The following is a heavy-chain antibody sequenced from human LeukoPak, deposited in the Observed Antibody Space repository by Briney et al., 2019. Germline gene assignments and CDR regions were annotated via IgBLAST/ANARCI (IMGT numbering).Heavy chain of an antibody. CDR2: IWYDGSNK. J-gene: IGHJ4*02. CDR1: GFTFSSYG. D-gene: IGHD6-19*01. V-gene: IGHV3-33*01. CDR3: ARDSGSGWYNYFDY. Sequence: PGRSLRLSCAASGFTFSSYGMHWVRQAPGKGLEWVAVIWYDGSNKYYADSVKGRFTISRDNFKNTLYLQMNSLRAEDTAVYYCARDSGSGWYNYFDYWGQGTLVTVSS.